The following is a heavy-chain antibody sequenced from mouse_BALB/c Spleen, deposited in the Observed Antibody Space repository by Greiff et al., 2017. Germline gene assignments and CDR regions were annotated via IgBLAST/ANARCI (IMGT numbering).Heavy chain of an antibody. CDR1: GYTFTSYT. V-gene: IGHV1-4*01. CDR3: ARGGDGSSYAGAMDY. Sequence: QVQLQQSGAELARPGASVKMSCKASGYTFTSYTMHWVKQRPGQGLEWIGYINPSSGYTNYNQKFKDKATLTADKSSSTAYMQLSSLTSGDSAVYYCARGGDGSSYAGAMDYWGQGTSVTVSS. J-gene: IGHJ4*01. CDR2: INPSSGYT. D-gene: IGHD1-1*01.